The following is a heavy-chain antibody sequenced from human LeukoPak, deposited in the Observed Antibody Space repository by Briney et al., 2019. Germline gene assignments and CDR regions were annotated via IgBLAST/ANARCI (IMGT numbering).Heavy chain of an antibody. CDR1: GGSISSSSYY. D-gene: IGHD6-13*01. Sequence: PSETLSLTCTVSGGSISSSSYYWGWIRQPPGKGLEWIGSIYYSGSTYYNPSLKSRVTISVDTSKNQFSLKLSSVTAADTAVYYCARTFKYSSSWYFDLWGRGTLVTVSS. V-gene: IGHV4-39*07. J-gene: IGHJ2*01. CDR2: IYYSGST. CDR3: ARTFKYSSSWYFDL.